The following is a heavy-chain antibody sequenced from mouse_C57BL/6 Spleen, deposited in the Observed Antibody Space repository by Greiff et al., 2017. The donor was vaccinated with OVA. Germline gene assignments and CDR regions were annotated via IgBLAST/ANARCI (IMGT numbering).Heavy chain of an antibody. J-gene: IGHJ3*01. V-gene: IGHV3-6*01. Sequence: DVKLQESGPGLVKPSQSLSLTCSVTGYSITSGYYWNWNRQVPGNKLEWVGYISYDGSNNYNPSIKNRISITRDTSKNPFFLKLNAVTTEDTATYYCASGYSWFAYWGQGTLVTVSA. CDR1: GYSITSGYY. CDR3: ASGYSWFAY. D-gene: IGHD2-3*01. CDR2: ISYDGSN.